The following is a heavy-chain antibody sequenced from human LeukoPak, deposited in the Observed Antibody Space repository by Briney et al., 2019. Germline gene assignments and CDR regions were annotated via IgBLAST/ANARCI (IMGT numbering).Heavy chain of an antibody. CDR2: IDHSGST. CDR1: GGSISSGGYS. D-gene: IGHD6-13*01. J-gene: IGHJ4*02. V-gene: IGHV4-30-2*01. Sequence: SQTLSLTCAVSGGSISSGGYSWSWIRQPPGQGLEWIGYIDHSGSTYYNPSLKSRVTISVDSSKNQFSLKLSSVTAADTAVYYCARVHSRSYYFDYWGQGTLVTVSS. CDR3: ARVHSRSYYFDY.